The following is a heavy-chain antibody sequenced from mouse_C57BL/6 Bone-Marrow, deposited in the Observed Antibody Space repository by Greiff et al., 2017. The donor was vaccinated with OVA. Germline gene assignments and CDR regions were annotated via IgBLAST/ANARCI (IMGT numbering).Heavy chain of an antibody. CDR3: ARQSSSYTFDY. Sequence: EVQLMESGGGLVQPGGSLKLSCAASGFTFSDYYMYWVRQTPEKRLEWVAYISNGGGSTYYPDTVKGRFTISRDNAKNTLYLQMSRLKSEDTAMYYCARQSSSYTFDYWGQGTTLTVSS. V-gene: IGHV5-12*01. CDR2: ISNGGGST. J-gene: IGHJ2*01. D-gene: IGHD1-1*01. CDR1: GFTFSDYY.